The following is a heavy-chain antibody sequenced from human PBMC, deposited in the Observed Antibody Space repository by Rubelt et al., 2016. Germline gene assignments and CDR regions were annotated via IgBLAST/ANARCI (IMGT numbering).Heavy chain of an antibody. CDR2: IYYSGKI. CDR1: GGSISSNNYY. D-gene: IGHD3-10*01. Sequence: QLQLQESGPGLVKPSETLSLTCTVSGGSISSNNYYWGWIRQPPGKGLEWIGSIYYSGKIYYNPSLKSRFTIFVDTFQHQFSLKRSSVTAADSAVYYCARHEIGDSYGSRTYRGPIDYWGQGTLVTVSS. CDR3: ARHEIGDSYGSRTYRGPIDY. J-gene: IGHJ4*02. V-gene: IGHV4-39*01.